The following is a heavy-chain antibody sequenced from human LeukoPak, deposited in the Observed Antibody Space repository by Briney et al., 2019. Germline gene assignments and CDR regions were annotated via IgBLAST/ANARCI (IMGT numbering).Heavy chain of an antibody. J-gene: IGHJ4*02. CDR3: AVGRSY. Sequence: PSETLSLTCALYGGSFNGYYCSWIRQAPGKGLEWIGEINYSGRTSYNPSLKSRVTISLDTTKNQFSLNLTSVTAADTAVYYCAVGRSYWGQGNLVTVSS. V-gene: IGHV4-34*01. CDR2: INYSGRT. CDR1: GGSFNGYY.